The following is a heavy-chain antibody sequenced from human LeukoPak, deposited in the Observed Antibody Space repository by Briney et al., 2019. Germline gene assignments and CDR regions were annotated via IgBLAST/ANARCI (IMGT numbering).Heavy chain of an antibody. J-gene: IGHJ5*02. CDR3: ARHIPVWYCGGDCYNNWFDP. Sequence: SETLSLTCTVSGGSISSSNYYWGWTRQPPGKGLEWIGSIYYSGSTYYSPSLKSRVTISVDTSKNQFSLKLSSVTAADTAVYYCARHIPVWYCGGDCYNNWFDPWGQGTLVTVSS. V-gene: IGHV4-39*01. CDR2: IYYSGST. D-gene: IGHD2-21*02. CDR1: GGSISSSNYY.